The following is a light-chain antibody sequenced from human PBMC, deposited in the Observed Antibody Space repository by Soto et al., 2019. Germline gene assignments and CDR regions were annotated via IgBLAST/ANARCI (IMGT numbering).Light chain of an antibody. Sequence: VDRFTITCRASQSISSYLNWYQQKPGKAPKLLIYAASSLQSGVPSRFSGSGSGTDFTLTISSLQPEDFATYYCQQSYSTPLTFGGGTKVDIK. CDR3: QQSYSTPLT. J-gene: IGKJ4*01. CDR2: AAS. CDR1: QSISSY. V-gene: IGKV1-39*01.